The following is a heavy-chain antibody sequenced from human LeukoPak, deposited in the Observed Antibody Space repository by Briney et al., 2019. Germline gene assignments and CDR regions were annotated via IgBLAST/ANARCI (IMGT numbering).Heavy chain of an antibody. V-gene: IGHV3-48*02. Sequence: PGGSLRLSCAASGFTFSSYSMNWVRQAPGKGLEWVSYISTTSTTIDYADSVKGRFTISRDNAKNSLYLQMNSLRDEDTAVYYCASSIRITFGXVXXXXXXXDXWGQXXLXTVSS. CDR1: GFTFSSYS. D-gene: IGHD3-16*01. J-gene: IGHJ4*02. CDR2: ISTTSTTI. CDR3: ASSIRITFGXVXXXXXXXDX.